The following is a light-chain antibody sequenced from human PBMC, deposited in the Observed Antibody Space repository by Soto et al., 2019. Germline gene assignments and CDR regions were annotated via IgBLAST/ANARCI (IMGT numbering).Light chain of an antibody. J-gene: IGLJ2*01. V-gene: IGLV2-14*03. Sequence: QSALTQPVSVSGSPGQSITISCTGTSSDVGGYNYVSWYQQHPGKAPKLMIYDVSNRPSGVSNRFSGSKSGNTASLTISGLQAEDEADYYCCSYTSSSTPVVFGGGTKLTVL. CDR1: SSDVGGYNY. CDR3: CSYTSSSTPVV. CDR2: DVS.